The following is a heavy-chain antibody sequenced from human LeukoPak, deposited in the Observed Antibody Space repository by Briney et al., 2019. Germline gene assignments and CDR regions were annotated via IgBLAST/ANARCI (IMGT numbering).Heavy chain of an antibody. D-gene: IGHD4-17*01. V-gene: IGHV4-59*01. J-gene: IGHJ4*02. CDR2: IYYSGST. CDR3: ARDGDYGEYYFDY. CDR1: GGSISSYY. Sequence: PSETLSLTCTVSGGSISSYYWSWIRQPPGKGLEWIGYIYYSGSTNYNRSLKSRVTISVDTSKNQFSLKLSSVTAADTAVYYCARDGDYGEYYFDYWGQGTLVTVSS.